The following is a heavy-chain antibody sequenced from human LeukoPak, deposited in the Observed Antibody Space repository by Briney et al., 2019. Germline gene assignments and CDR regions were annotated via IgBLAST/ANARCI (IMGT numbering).Heavy chain of an antibody. CDR1: GYSFTSYW. J-gene: IGHJ4*02. V-gene: IGHV5-51*01. CDR2: IYPGDSDT. CDR3: ARHGPYYYDSSGYSFDY. Sequence: GESLKISCKGSGYSFTSYWIGWVRQMPGKGLEWMGIIYPGDSDTRYSPSFQGQVTISADKSISTAYLQWSSLKASDTAMFYCARHGPYYYDSSGYSFDYWGQGTLVTVSS. D-gene: IGHD3-22*01.